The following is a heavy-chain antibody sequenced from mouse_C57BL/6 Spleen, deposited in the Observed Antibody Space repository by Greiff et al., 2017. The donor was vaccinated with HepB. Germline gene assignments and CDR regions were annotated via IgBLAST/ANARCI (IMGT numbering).Heavy chain of an antibody. V-gene: IGHV1-39*01. CDR1: GYSFTDYN. Sequence: EVQLQQSGPELVKPGASVKISCKASGYSFTDYNMNWVKQSNGKSLEWIGVINPNYGTTSYNQKFKGKATLTVDQSSSTAYMQLNSLTSEDSAVYYCARVYYYGSSFAWFAYWGQGTLVTVSA. CDR3: ARVYYYGSSFAWFAY. J-gene: IGHJ3*01. D-gene: IGHD1-1*01. CDR2: INPNYGTT.